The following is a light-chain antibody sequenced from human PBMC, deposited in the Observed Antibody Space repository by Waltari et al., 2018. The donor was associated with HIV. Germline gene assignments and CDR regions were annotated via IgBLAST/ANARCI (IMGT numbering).Light chain of an antibody. CDR1: SSDVGGYNS. CDR3: SSYAGSDNRVV. CDR2: EVM. J-gene: IGLJ2*01. Sequence: QSALTQPPSTSGSPGQSVTISCTGTSSDVGGYNSVSWYQQHPGKAPKLIIYEVMKRPAGVPDRFSGSKSGNTASLTVSGLQAEDEADYYCSSYAGSDNRVVFGGGTKLTVL. V-gene: IGLV2-8*01.